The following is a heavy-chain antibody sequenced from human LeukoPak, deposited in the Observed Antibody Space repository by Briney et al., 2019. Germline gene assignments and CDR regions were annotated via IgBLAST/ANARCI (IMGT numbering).Heavy chain of an antibody. CDR3: ARDSLVVAATGSYMDV. V-gene: IGHV3-30*15. J-gene: IGHJ6*02. D-gene: IGHD2-15*01. Sequence: GGSLRLSCAASGFTLSSYAMHWVRRAPGKGLEWVAIISYDGTNEYYADSVKGRFTISRDNSKNTLFLQVSSLKAEDTAVYYCARDSLVVAATGSYMDVWGQGTTVTVSS. CDR1: GFTLSSYA. CDR2: ISYDGTNE.